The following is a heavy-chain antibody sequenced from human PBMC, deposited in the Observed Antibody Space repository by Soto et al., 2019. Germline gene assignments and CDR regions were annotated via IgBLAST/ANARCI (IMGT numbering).Heavy chain of an antibody. CDR2: ISSGGRT. J-gene: IGHJ6*03. CDR3: ARGGTAKVPLYYYYMDV. Sequence: EVQLVESGGGLVQPGGSLRLSCAASGFNVISNYMNWVRQAPGKGLEWIAAISSGGRTYYADSVKGRFTISRDNSKNTLYLQVNNLRAEDTAVYYCARGGTAKVPLYYYYMDVWGKGTTVTVSS. CDR1: GFNVISNY. V-gene: IGHV3-66*01. D-gene: IGHD2-2*01.